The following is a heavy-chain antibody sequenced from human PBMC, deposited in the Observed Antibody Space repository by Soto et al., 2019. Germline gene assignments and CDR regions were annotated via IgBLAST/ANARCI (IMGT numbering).Heavy chain of an antibody. V-gene: IGHV3-30*18. CDR2: ISYDGSNK. CDR1: GFTFSSYG. Sequence: QVQLVESGGGVVQPGRSLRLSCAASGFTFSSYGMHWVRQAPGKGLEWVAVISYDGSNKYYADSVKGRFTISRDNSKNTLYLQMNSLRAEDTAVYYCAKGWVYDSSGWSFDYWGQGTLVTVSS. J-gene: IGHJ4*02. D-gene: IGHD3-22*01. CDR3: AKGWVYDSSGWSFDY.